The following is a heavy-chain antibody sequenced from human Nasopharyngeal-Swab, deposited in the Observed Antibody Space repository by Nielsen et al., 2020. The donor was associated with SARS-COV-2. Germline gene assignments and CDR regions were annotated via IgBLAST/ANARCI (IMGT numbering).Heavy chain of an antibody. CDR1: GFTFSSYA. V-gene: IGHV3-23*01. CDR2: ISGSGGST. Sequence: GESLKISCAASGFTFSSYAMSWVRQAPGKGLEWVSAISGSGGSTYYADSVKGRFTIPRDNSKNTRYLQMNSLRAEDTAVYYCAKDIAAYISGNWFDPWGQGTLVTVSS. CDR3: AKDIAAYISGNWFDP. D-gene: IGHD6-6*01. J-gene: IGHJ5*02.